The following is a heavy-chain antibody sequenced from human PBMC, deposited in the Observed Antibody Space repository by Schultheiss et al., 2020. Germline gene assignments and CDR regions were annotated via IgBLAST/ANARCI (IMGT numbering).Heavy chain of an antibody. CDR2: IWYDGSNK. CDR3: ATDSPRGSYIAARPPYYYYYMDV. J-gene: IGHJ6*03. CDR1: GFTFSSYG. D-gene: IGHD6-6*01. Sequence: GGSLRLSCAASGFTFSSYGMHWVRQAPGKGLEWVAVIWYDGSNKYYADSVKGRFTISRDNSKNTLYLQMNSLRAEDTAVYYCATDSPRGSYIAARPPYYYYYMDVWGKGTTVTVSS. V-gene: IGHV3-33*01.